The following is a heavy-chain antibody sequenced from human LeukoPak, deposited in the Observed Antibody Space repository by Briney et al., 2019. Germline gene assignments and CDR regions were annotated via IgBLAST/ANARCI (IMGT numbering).Heavy chain of an antibody. V-gene: IGHV3-43D*03. J-gene: IGHJ4*02. Sequence: HPGGSLRLSCAASGFNFDDYAMHWVRQAPGKGLEWLSLIGWDGGSTYYADSVKGRFTISRDNSKNSLYQQMNSLRTEDTALYYCAKGGDSSGWLTIDYWGQGTLVTVSS. D-gene: IGHD6-19*01. CDR1: GFNFDDYA. CDR2: IGWDGGST. CDR3: AKGGDSSGWLTIDY.